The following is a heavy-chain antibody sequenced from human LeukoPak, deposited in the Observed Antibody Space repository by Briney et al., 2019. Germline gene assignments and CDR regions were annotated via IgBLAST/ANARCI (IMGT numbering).Heavy chain of an antibody. J-gene: IGHJ4*02. V-gene: IGHV3-30*02. CDR3: AKDPYSSGWLSKYYFDY. CDR2: IRYDGSNK. Sequence: GGSLRLSCAASGFTFSSYGMHWVRQAPGKGLEWVAFIRYDGSNKYYADSVKGRFTISRDNSKNTLDLQMNSLRAEDTAVYYCAKDPYSSGWLSKYYFDYWGQGTLVTVSS. CDR1: GFTFSSYG. D-gene: IGHD6-19*01.